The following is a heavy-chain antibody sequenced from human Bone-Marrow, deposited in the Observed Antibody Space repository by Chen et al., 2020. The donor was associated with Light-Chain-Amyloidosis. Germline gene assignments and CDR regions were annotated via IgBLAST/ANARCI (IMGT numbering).Heavy chain of an antibody. J-gene: IGHJ4*02. CDR3: TRKGGYFDF. V-gene: IGHV3-23*04. D-gene: IGHD3-10*01. CDR1: GFNFSSFG. Sequence: EVQLVESGGGLVQPGGSLRLSCATSGFNFSSFGMSWVRQAPGKGLEWVSTVSGSTVSTYYAGAVKGRFIXXRDNSKXXXXXXMNSLRAGDTAVYFSTRKGGYFDFWGQGSLVTVSS. CDR2: VSGSTVST.